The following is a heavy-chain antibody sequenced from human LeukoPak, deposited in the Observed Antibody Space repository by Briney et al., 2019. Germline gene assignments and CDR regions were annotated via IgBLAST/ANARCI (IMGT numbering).Heavy chain of an antibody. CDR1: GFTFSSHG. CDR3: AKFKNRNDYGDSDFDY. Sequence: PGRSLRLSCAASGFTFSSHGMHWVRQAPGKGLEWVAVISYDGSNKYYADSVKGRFTISRDNSKNTLYLQMNSLRAEDTAVYYCAKFKNRNDYGDSDFDYWGQGTLVTVSS. D-gene: IGHD4-17*01. J-gene: IGHJ4*02. V-gene: IGHV3-30*18. CDR2: ISYDGSNK.